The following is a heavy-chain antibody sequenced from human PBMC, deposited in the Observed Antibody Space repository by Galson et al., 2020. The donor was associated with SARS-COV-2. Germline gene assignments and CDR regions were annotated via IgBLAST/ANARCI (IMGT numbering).Heavy chain of an antibody. CDR2: IYTGGST. V-gene: IGHV3-53*01. J-gene: IGHJ2*01. CDR1: GFRVSINY. D-gene: IGHD4-17*01. Sequence: GGSLRLSCAASGFRVSINYMSWVRQAPGKGLEWVSAIYTGGSTYYADSVKGRFTISRDSSKNTLYLQMNSLRAEDTAVYYCARDPTTAVTADYWYFDLWGRGTLVTVSS. CDR3: ARDPTTAVTADYWYFDL.